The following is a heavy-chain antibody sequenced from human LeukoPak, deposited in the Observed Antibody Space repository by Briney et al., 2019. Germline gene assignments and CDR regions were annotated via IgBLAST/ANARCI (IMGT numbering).Heavy chain of an antibody. CDR2: ISGGSDNI. J-gene: IGHJ3*02. Sequence: PGGSLRLSCAASGFSFSNYNMIWVRQAPGKGLEWVSYISGGSDNILYAASVKGRFTVSRDNAQNSLYLQMNSLRAEDAAVYYCARDHHRRLYDSQARDTFDIWGQGTMVTVSS. V-gene: IGHV3-48*01. CDR1: GFSFSNYN. CDR3: ARDHHRRLYDSQARDTFDI. D-gene: IGHD3-22*01.